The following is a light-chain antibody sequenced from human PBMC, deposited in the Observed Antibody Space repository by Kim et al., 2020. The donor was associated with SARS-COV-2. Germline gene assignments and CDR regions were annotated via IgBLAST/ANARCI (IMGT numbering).Light chain of an antibody. CDR1: QNSVNF. Sequence: ASGGDRVIISCRASQNSVNFLNWYQQKPGKAPKLLIYGASTLHSGVPSRFSGSGFGTDFTLTITSLQPEDFATYYCQQGYSSPWTFGQETKVDIK. V-gene: IGKV1-39*01. CDR2: GAS. CDR3: QQGYSSPWT. J-gene: IGKJ1*01.